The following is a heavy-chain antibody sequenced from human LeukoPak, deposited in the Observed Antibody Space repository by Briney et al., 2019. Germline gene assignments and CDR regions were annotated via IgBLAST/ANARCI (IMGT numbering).Heavy chain of an antibody. J-gene: IGHJ4*02. D-gene: IGHD2-15*01. Sequence: PSASVKVSCKASGYTFTSYGISWVRQAPGQGLEWMGWINPKTGDTNFAKRFQGRVTMTRDTSISTVYMELNRLTSDDTALYYCARVGYCSGDRCYLHFDYWGQGTLVTVSS. V-gene: IGHV1-2*02. CDR3: ARVGYCSGDRCYLHFDY. CDR2: INPKTGDT. CDR1: GYTFTSYG.